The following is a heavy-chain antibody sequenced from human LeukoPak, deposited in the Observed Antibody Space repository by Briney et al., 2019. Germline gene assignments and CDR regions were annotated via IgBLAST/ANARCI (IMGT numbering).Heavy chain of an antibody. CDR2: INPNSGGT. CDR3: AGGVPAAILFLSH. J-gene: IGHJ4*02. D-gene: IGHD2-2*01. Sequence: ASVKVSCKASGYTFTGYYMHWVRQAPGQGLEWVGWINPNSGGTNYAQKFQGRVTMTRDTSISTAYMELSRLRSDDTAVYYCAGGVPAAILFLSHWGQGTLVTVSS. V-gene: IGHV1-2*02. CDR1: GYTFTGYY.